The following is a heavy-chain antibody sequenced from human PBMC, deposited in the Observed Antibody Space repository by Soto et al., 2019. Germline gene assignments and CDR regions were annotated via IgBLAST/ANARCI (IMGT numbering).Heavy chain of an antibody. CDR3: ARLNGYCVSTNCHGYYGMDV. CDR1: GGSISSGY. D-gene: IGHD2-2*03. CDR2: IYYGGSI. Sequence: PSETLSLTCSASGGSISSGYWTWIRQPPGKGLEWIGYIYYGGSINYNPSLKSRVIISVDTAKNQFSLKLTSVTAADTAVYYCARLNGYCVSTNCHGYYGMDVWAQGTTVTVSS. J-gene: IGHJ6*02. V-gene: IGHV4-59*08.